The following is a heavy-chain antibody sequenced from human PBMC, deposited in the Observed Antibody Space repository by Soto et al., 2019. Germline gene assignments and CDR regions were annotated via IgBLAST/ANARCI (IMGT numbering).Heavy chain of an antibody. J-gene: IGHJ5*02. D-gene: IGHD3-22*01. CDR1: GFTFSSYS. V-gene: IGHV3-21*01. CDR3: ARDNKPYYYDSSGRKNNWFDP. Sequence: PGGSLRLSCAASGFTFSSYSMNWVRQAPGKELEWVSSISSSSSYIYYADSVKGRFTISRDNAKNSLYLQMNSLRAEDTAVYYCARDNKPYYYDSSGRKNNWFDPWGQGTLVTVSS. CDR2: ISSSSSYI.